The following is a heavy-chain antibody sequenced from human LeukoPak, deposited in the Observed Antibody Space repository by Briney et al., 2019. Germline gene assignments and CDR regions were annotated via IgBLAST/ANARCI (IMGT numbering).Heavy chain of an antibody. CDR2: IYYSGST. V-gene: IGHV4-59*01. CDR1: GGSISSYY. J-gene: IGHJ2*01. Sequence: SETLSLTCTVSGGSISSYYWSWIRQPPGKGLEWVWYIYYSGSTNYNPSLKSRVTISVDTSKNQFSLKLSSVTAADTAVYYCARDRAYSSGWYARPHWYFDLWGRGTLVTVSS. D-gene: IGHD6-19*01. CDR3: ARDRAYSSGWYARPHWYFDL.